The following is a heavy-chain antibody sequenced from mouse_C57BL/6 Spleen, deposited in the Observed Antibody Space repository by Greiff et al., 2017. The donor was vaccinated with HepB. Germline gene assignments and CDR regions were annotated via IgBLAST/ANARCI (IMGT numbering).Heavy chain of an antibody. J-gene: IGHJ2*01. CDR1: GYAFTNYL. D-gene: IGHD2-2*01. CDR3: ARRLSRGFDY. Sequence: QVQLQQSGAELVRPGTSVKVSCKASGYAFTNYLIEWVKQRPGQGLEWIGVINPGSGGTNYNEKFKGKATLTADKSSSTAYMQLSSLTSEDSAVYFCARRLSRGFDYWGQGTTLTVSS. CDR2: INPGSGGT. V-gene: IGHV1-54*01.